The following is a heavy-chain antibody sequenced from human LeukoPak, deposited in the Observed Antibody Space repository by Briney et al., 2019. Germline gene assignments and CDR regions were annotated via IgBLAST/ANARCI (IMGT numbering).Heavy chain of an antibody. Sequence: ASVKVSCKASGYTFTSYALHWVRQAPGQRLEWMGWISAYNGNTNYAQKLQGRVTMTTDTSTSTAYMELRSLRSDDTAVYYCARVGGVAPKWFDPWGQGTLVTVSS. D-gene: IGHD3-3*01. CDR2: ISAYNGNT. CDR1: GYTFTSYA. J-gene: IGHJ5*02. V-gene: IGHV1-18*01. CDR3: ARVGGVAPKWFDP.